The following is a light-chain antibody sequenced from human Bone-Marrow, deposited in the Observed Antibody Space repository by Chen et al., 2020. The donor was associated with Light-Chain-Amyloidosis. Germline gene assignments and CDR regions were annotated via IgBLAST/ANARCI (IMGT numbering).Light chain of an antibody. CDR3: MIWHSSAWV. V-gene: IGLV5-45*02. CDR1: SGINVGTYR. CDR2: YKSDSDK. J-gene: IGLJ3*02. Sequence: QAVLTQPSSLSASPGASASPTCTLRSGINVGTYRIYWYQQKPGSPPQYLLRYKSDSDKQQGSGVPSRFSGSKDASANAGILLISGRQSEDEADYYCMIWHSSAWVFGGGTKLTVL.